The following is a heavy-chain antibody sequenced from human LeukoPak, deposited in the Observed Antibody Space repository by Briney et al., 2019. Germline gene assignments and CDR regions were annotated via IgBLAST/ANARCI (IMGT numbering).Heavy chain of an antibody. Sequence: PGGSLRLSCAASGFTFTDYAMSWVRQAPEKGLEWISTISDNGGETYYADSVKGRFAISRDNSKNTLFLQMKSLRAEDSAVYYCATDRERDPSVYYLVGGQGTLITVSS. J-gene: IGHJ4*02. CDR2: ISDNGGET. V-gene: IGHV3-23*01. CDR3: ATDRERDPSVYYLV. D-gene: IGHD3-22*01. CDR1: GFTFTDYA.